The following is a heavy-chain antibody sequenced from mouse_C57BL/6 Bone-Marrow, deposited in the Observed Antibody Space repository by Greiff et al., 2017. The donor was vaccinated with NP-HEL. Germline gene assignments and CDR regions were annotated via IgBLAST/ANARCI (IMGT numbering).Heavy chain of an antibody. Sequence: QVTLNVSGPGILQPSQTLSLTCSFSGFSLSTFGMGVGWIRQPSGKGLEWLAHIWWDDDKYYNPALKSRLTISKDTSKNQVFLKIANVDTADTATYYCARMLNDLPYYYAMDYWGQGTSVTVSS. CDR3: ARMLNDLPYYYAMDY. CDR1: GFSLSTFGMG. D-gene: IGHD2-4*01. J-gene: IGHJ4*01. V-gene: IGHV8-8*01. CDR2: IWWDDDK.